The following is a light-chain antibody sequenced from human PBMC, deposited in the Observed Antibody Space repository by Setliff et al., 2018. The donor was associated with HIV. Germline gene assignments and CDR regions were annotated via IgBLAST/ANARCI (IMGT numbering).Light chain of an antibody. V-gene: IGLV2-11*01. CDR2: DVT. Sequence: SALTQPRSVSGSPGQAVPISCTGTSSDVGAYNYVSWYQHHPGKAPKLIIYDVTKRPSGVPDRFSGSKSGNTASLTISWLQAEDEADYYCCSYAGTSWVFGGGTKATVL. CDR1: SSDVGAYNY. J-gene: IGLJ3*02. CDR3: CSYAGTSWV.